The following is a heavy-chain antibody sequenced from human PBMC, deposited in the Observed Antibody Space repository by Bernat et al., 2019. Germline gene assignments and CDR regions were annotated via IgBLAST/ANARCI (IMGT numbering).Heavy chain of an antibody. Sequence: EVQLVESGGGVVRPGGSLRLSCAASGFTFDDYGMSWVRQAPGKGLEWVSGINWNGGSTGYADSVKGRFTISRDNAKNSLYLQMNSLRAEDAALYYCARSDYYDSSGYYYFDYWGQGTLVTVSS. CDR1: GFTFDDYG. J-gene: IGHJ4*02. V-gene: IGHV3-20*04. D-gene: IGHD3-22*01. CDR3: ARSDYYDSSGYYYFDY. CDR2: INWNGGST.